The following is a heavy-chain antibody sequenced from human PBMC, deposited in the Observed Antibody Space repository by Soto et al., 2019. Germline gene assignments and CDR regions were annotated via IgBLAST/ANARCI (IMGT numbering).Heavy chain of an antibody. V-gene: IGHV4-30-2*01. D-gene: IGHD4-17*01. J-gene: IGHJ4*02. CDR3: ARSGDYGDYSLGY. Sequence: SETLSLTCAVSGGPISSGGYSWSWIRQPPGKGLEWIGYIYHSGSTYYNPSLKSRVTISVDRSRNQFSLKLSSVTAADTAVYYCARSGDYGDYSLGYWGQGTLVTVSS. CDR2: IYHSGST. CDR1: GGPISSGGYS.